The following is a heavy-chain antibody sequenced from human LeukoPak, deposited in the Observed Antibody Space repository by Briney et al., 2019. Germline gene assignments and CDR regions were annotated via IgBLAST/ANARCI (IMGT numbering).Heavy chain of an antibody. CDR1: GYSFTSYW. D-gene: IGHD3-3*01. V-gene: IGHV5-51*01. CDR3: ARRDRITIFGVDQNWFDP. CDR2: IYPGDSDT. J-gene: IGHJ5*02. Sequence: GESLKISCKRSGYSFTSYWIGWVRQRPGKGLEWMGIIYPGDSDTRYSPSFQGQVTISADKSISTAYLQWSSLKASDTAMYYCARRDRITIFGVDQNWFDPWGQGTLVTVSS.